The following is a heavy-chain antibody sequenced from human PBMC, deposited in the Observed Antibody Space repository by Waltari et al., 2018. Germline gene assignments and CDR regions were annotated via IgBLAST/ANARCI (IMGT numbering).Heavy chain of an antibody. Sequence: QVQLVESGGGVVQPGGSLRLSCAASGFTFSSYGLHWVRQAPGKGLEWVAFIRYDGSNKYYADSVKGRFTISRDNSKNTLYLQMNSLRAEDTAVYYCAKERSSGWYYFDYWGQGTLVTVSS. V-gene: IGHV3-30*02. CDR3: AKERSSGWYYFDY. CDR1: GFTFSSYG. D-gene: IGHD6-19*01. J-gene: IGHJ4*02. CDR2: IRYDGSNK.